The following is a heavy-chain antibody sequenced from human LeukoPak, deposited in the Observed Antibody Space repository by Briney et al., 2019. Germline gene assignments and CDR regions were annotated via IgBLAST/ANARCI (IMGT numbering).Heavy chain of an antibody. V-gene: IGHV3-15*01. D-gene: IGHD6-13*01. CDR3: EAWYSSSWEGDY. CDR2: IKSKTDGGTT. Sequence: GGSLRLSCAASGFTFSNAWMSWVRQAPGKGLEWVGRIKSKTDGGTTDYAATVKGRFTISRDDSKNTLYLQMNSLKTEDTAVYYCEAWYSSSWEGDYWGQGTLVTVSS. J-gene: IGHJ4*02. CDR1: GFTFSNAW.